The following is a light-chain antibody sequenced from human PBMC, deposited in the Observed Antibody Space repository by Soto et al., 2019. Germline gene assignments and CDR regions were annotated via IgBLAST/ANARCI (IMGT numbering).Light chain of an antibody. CDR3: QSYDSSLSASV. V-gene: IGLV1-40*01. CDR2: DNS. J-gene: IGLJ2*01. Sequence: QSVLTQPPSVSGAPGQRVTISCTGSSSNIGSLYDVHWYQQLPGTAPKLLIYDNSNRPSGVPDRFSGSKSGTSASLAITGLQAEDEADYYCQSYDSSLSASVFGGGTQLTVL. CDR1: SSNIGSLYD.